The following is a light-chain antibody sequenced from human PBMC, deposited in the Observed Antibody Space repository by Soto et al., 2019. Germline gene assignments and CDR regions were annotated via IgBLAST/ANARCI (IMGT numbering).Light chain of an antibody. J-gene: IGLJ1*01. V-gene: IGLV2-14*01. CDR2: EVS. Sequence: QAVLTQPASVSGSPGQSITISCTGTTSDVGRYNYVSWYQQHPGKAPKLMIYEVSDRPSGVSNRFSGSKSGSTASLTISGLQAEDEADHYCSSYSSSSFYVFGTGTKLTVL. CDR3: SSYSSSSFYV. CDR1: TSDVGRYNY.